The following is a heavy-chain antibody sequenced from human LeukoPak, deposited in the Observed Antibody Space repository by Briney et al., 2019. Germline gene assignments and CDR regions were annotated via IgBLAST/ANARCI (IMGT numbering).Heavy chain of an antibody. CDR1: GFTFSHYG. Sequence: PGKSLRLSCETSGFTFSHYGMHWVRQAPGAGLEWVAVIWSDASNTYYADSVKGRFTISRDNPRNTLYLQMSSLRAEDTAVYYCAKDAERGFDFSNSLNYWGQGTLVTDSS. CDR3: AKDAERGFDFSNSLNY. J-gene: IGHJ4*02. CDR2: IWSDASNT. D-gene: IGHD4-11*01. V-gene: IGHV3-33*06.